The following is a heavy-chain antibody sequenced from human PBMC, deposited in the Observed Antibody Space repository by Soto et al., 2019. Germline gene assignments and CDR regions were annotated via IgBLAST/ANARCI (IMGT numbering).Heavy chain of an antibody. D-gene: IGHD2-2*01. Sequence: QVQLVESGGGVVQPGRSLRLSCAASGFTFSSYGMHWVRQAPGKGLEWVAVISYDGSNKYYADSVKGRFTISRDNSKNTLYLQMNSLRAEDTAVYYCAKDTRDIVVVPAAMMYYYGMDVWGQGTKVTVSS. CDR3: AKDTRDIVVVPAAMMYYYGMDV. CDR2: ISYDGSNK. V-gene: IGHV3-30*18. J-gene: IGHJ6*02. CDR1: GFTFSSYG.